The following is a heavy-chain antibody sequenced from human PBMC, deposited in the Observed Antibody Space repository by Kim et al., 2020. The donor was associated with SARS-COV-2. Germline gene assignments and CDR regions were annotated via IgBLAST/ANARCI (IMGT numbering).Heavy chain of an antibody. Sequence: SVKVSCKASGGTFSNYAINWVRQAPGQGLEWMGGIIRTFDTTNYAQKFQARVTITADESTTTAYMELSSLRSEGTAVYYCARSTGYDSVSHYGMDVWGQGNTVAVSS. CDR2: IIRTFDTT. CDR1: GGTFSNYA. CDR3: ARSTGYDSVSHYGMDV. D-gene: IGHD5-12*01. V-gene: IGHV1-69*13. J-gene: IGHJ6*02.